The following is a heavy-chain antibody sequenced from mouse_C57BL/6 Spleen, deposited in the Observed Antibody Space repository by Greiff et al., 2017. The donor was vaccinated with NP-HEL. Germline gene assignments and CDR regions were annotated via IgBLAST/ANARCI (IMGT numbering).Heavy chain of an antibody. J-gene: IGHJ4*01. CDR2: IWSGGST. Sequence: QVQLQQSGPGLVQPSQSLSITCTVSGFSLTSYGVHWVRQSPGKGLEWLGVIWSGGSTDYNAAFISRLSISKDNSKSQVFFKMNSLQADDTAIYYCARKSNYPYYAMDYWGQGTSVTVSS. V-gene: IGHV2-2*01. CDR1: GFSLTSYG. D-gene: IGHD2-5*01. CDR3: ARKSNYPYYAMDY.